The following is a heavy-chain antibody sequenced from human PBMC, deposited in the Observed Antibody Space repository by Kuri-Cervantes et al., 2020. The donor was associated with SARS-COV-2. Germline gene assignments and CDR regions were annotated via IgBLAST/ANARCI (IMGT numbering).Heavy chain of an antibody. Sequence: LSLTCAASGFAFNAYAVHWVRQAPGKGLEWVAVISYDGRKKYYADSVKGRFTISRENSKNTLYLQMNSLRAEDTAVYYCARSIKGGWGDYYYYYGMGVWGQGTTVTVSS. CDR2: ISYDGRKK. CDR3: ARSIKGGWGDYYYYYGMGV. D-gene: IGHD3-10*01. V-gene: IGHV3-30*04. CDR1: GFAFNAYA. J-gene: IGHJ6*02.